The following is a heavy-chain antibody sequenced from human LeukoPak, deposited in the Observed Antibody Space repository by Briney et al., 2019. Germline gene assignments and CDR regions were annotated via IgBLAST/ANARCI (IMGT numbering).Heavy chain of an antibody. V-gene: IGHV3-53*01. CDR3: ARSPDYGDPYWYFDL. CDR1: GFTVSSNY. D-gene: IGHD4-17*01. Sequence: GGSLRLSCAASGFTVSSNYMSWVRQAPGKGLEWVSVIYRGGSTHYAGSVEGRFTISRDRSKNTVYLQLNSLRAEDTAVYYCARSPDYGDPYWYFDLWGRGTLVTVSS. J-gene: IGHJ2*01. CDR2: IYRGGST.